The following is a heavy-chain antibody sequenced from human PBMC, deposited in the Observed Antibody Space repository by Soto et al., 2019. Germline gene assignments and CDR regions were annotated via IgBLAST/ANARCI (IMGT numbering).Heavy chain of an antibody. Sequence: EVQLVESGGGLVQPGGSLRLSCAASGLPFSSHYMSWIRQAPGRGLEWVAKINPDGRDEQYADSVRGRFTVSRDNTKNLVFRQRKGLRVEDTAVDYCARDTWWRLDYWGQGNLVTVSS. V-gene: IGHV3-7*04. J-gene: IGHJ4*02. D-gene: IGHD2-15*01. CDR1: GLPFSSHY. CDR3: ARDTWWRLDY. CDR2: INPDGRDE.